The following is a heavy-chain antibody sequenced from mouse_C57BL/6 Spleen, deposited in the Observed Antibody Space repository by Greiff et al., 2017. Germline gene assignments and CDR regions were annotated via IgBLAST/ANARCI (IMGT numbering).Heavy chain of an antibody. V-gene: IGHV1-64*01. CDR2: IHPNSGST. Sequence: QVQLKQPGAELVKPGASVKLSCKASGYTFTSYWMHWVKQRPGQGLEWIGMIHPNSGSTNYNEKFKSKATLTVDKSSSTAYMQLSSLTSEDSAVYYCAGFSTVVAEGYFDVWGTGTTVTVSS. J-gene: IGHJ1*03. D-gene: IGHD1-1*01. CDR3: AGFSTVVAEGYFDV. CDR1: GYTFTSYW.